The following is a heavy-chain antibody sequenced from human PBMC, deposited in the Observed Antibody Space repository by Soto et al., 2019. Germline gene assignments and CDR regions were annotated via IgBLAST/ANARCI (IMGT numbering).Heavy chain of an antibody. CDR3: AKDLMGGSYGDNYYYYGMDV. V-gene: IGHV3-30*18. CDR2: ISYDGSNK. D-gene: IGHD5-18*01. Sequence: GGSLRLSCAASGFTFSSYGMHWVRQAPGKGLEWVAVISYDGSNKYYADSVKGRFTISRDNSKNTLYLQMNSLRAEDTAVYYWAKDLMGGSYGDNYYYYGMDVWGQGTTVTVSS. CDR1: GFTFSSYG. J-gene: IGHJ6*02.